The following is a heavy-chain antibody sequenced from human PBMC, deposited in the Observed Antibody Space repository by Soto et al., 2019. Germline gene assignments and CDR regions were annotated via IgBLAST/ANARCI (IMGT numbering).Heavy chain of an antibody. Sequence: SLSLSCAASGFTFSSYAMHWVRQAPGKGLEWVAFILYDGTNKYHADSVKGRFTISRDNSKNTLYLQMNSLRAEDTAVYYCARGEYYYALDVWGQGTTVTVSS. CDR3: ARGEYYYALDV. V-gene: IGHV3-30-3*01. CDR1: GFTFSSYA. CDR2: ILYDGTNK. J-gene: IGHJ6*02.